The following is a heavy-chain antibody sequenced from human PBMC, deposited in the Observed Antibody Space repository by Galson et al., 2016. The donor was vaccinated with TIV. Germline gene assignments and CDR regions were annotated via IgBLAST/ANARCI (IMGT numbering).Heavy chain of an antibody. V-gene: IGHV3-30*04. CDR1: GFSFSNYA. J-gene: IGHJ3*02. CDR2: TSAEATTQ. CDR3: ARDMATFGGIITDAFDI. Sequence: SLRLSCAASGFSFSNYAIHWVRQAPGKGLEWVAITSAEATTQFFAESVGGRFTLSRDNSKNTLYLQMNSLRPEDTALYYCARDMATFGGIITDAFDIWGQGTMVVVTS. D-gene: IGHD3-16*01.